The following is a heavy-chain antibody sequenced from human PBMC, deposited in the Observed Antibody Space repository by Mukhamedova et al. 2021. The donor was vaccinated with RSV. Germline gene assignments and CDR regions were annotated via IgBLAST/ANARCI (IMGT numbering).Heavy chain of an antibody. Sequence: WVRQVPGKGLEWVSGISWNSGSIGYADSVKGRFTITRDNAKNSLYLQMNSLRGEDMALYYCAKGRFRTTENNMDVWGKGTTVTVPS. D-gene: IGHD2/OR15-2a*01. J-gene: IGHJ6*03. V-gene: IGHV3-9*03. CDR2: ISWNSGSI. CDR3: AKGRFRTTENNMDV.